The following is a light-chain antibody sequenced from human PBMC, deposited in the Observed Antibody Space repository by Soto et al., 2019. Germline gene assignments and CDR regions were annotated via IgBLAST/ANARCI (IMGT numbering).Light chain of an antibody. V-gene: IGKV4-1*01. CDR3: QQYYSTPLT. Sequence: DILMTQSPASLAVSLGERATINCKSSQSFLYSSNNKNYLAWYQQKPGQPPKLLIYWASTRESGVPDRFSGSGSGTDFTLTISSLQAEDVAVYYCQQYYSTPLTFGQGTKVDTK. CDR2: WAS. J-gene: IGKJ1*01. CDR1: QSFLYSSNNKNY.